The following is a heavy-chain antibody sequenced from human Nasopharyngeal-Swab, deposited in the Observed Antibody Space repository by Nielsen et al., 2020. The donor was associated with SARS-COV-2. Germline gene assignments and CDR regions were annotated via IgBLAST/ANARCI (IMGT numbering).Heavy chain of an antibody. V-gene: IGHV3-23*01. CDR2: ISGSGGST. D-gene: IGHD5-24*01. CDR3: AKVGWLHPNDY. CDR1: GFTFSSYA. J-gene: IGHJ4*02. Sequence: GGSLRLSCAVSGFTFSSYAMSWVRQAPGKGLEWASAISGSGGSTYCADSVKGRFTISRDNSKNTLYLQMNSLRAEDTAVYYCAKVGWLHPNDYWGQGTLVTVSS.